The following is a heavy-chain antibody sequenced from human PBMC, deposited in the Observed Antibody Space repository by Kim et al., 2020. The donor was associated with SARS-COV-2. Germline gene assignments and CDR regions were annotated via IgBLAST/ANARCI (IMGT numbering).Heavy chain of an antibody. D-gene: IGHD4-17*01. Sequence: GGSLRLSCAASGFTFSSYEMNWVRQAPGKGLEWVSYISSSGSTIYYADSVKGRFTISRDNAKNSLYLQMNSLRAEDPAVYYCARDGTDTTYGDYEGGSYYYYGMDVWGQGTTVTVSS. CDR3: ARDGTDTTYGDYEGGSYYYYGMDV. J-gene: IGHJ6*02. CDR2: ISSSGSTI. CDR1: GFTFSSYE. V-gene: IGHV3-48*03.